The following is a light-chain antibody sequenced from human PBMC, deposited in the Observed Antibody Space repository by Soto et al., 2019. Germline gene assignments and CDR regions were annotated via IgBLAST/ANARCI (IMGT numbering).Light chain of an antibody. V-gene: IGLV2-14*01. CDR1: SSDVGGYHY. CDR3: SSYGSTSSRYV. CDR2: EVS. Sequence: QSALTQPASVSGSPGQSITISCTGTSSDVGGYHYVSWYQHHPGKAPKLMIYEVSNRPSGVSNRFSGSKSGNTASLTISGLQAEDEADYCCSSYGSTSSRYVFGTGTKLTVL. J-gene: IGLJ1*01.